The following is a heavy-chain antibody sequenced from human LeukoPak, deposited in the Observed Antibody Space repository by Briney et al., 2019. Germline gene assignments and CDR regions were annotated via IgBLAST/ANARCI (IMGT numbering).Heavy chain of an antibody. CDR1: GGSISSYY. CDR2: IYTSGST. J-gene: IGHJ4*02. D-gene: IGHD6-19*01. CDR3: AGGNSGWVVLDYFDY. Sequence: SETLSLTCTVSGGSISSYYWSWIRQPAGKGLEWIGRIYTSGSTNYNPSLKSRVTMSVDTSKNQFSLKLSSVTAADTAVYYCAGGNSGWVVLDYFDYWGQGTLVTVSS. V-gene: IGHV4-4*07.